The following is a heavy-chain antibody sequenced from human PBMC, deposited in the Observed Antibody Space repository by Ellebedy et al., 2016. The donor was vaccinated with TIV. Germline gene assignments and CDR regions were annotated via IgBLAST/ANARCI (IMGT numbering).Heavy chain of an antibody. J-gene: IGHJ3*01. V-gene: IGHV4-38-2*02. CDR3: ARLNADYLSDAFDF. D-gene: IGHD4-17*01. CDR2: IYHSGNT. CDR1: GYSISSGYY. Sequence: SETLSLTCTVSGYSISSGYYWGWIRQPPGKGLEWIGVIYHSGNTYSNPSLKSRVTISVDTSKNHISLKLNSVTAADTAVYYCARLNADYLSDAFDFWGQGTMVSVSS.